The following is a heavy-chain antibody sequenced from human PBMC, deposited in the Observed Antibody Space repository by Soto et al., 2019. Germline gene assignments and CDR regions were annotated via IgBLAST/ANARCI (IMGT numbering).Heavy chain of an antibody. Sequence: EVQLLESGGGLVHPGESLTLFCAASGFTFNNYAMTWVRQAPGKGLEWVSTLTSGGTTYYGDTVKGRFTISRDNSKSTVYLHMNSLRAEDTAVYYCARTDKFNSQSSGWANRFDYWGQGTLVSVSS. D-gene: IGHD6-19*01. CDR3: ARTDKFNSQSSGWANRFDY. CDR1: GFTFNNYA. CDR2: LTSGGTT. J-gene: IGHJ4*02. V-gene: IGHV3-23*01.